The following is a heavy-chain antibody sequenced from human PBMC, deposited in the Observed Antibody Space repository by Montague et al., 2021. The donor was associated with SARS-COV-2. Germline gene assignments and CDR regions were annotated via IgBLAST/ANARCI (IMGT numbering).Heavy chain of an antibody. V-gene: IGHV3-21*01. D-gene: IGHD3-9*01. CDR3: ARDQTYYDILTGYLAPADLDAFDI. Sequence: SLRLSCAASGFTFSSYSMNWVRQAPGKGLEWVSPISSSSSYIYYADSVKGRFTISRDNAKNSLYLQMNSLRAEDTAVYYCARDQTYYDILTGYLAPADLDAFDIWGQGTMVTVSS. CDR2: ISSSSSYI. CDR1: GFTFSSYS. J-gene: IGHJ3*02.